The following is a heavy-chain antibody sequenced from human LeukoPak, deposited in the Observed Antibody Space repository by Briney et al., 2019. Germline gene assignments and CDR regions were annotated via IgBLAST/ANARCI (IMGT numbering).Heavy chain of an antibody. V-gene: IGHV3-30*18. CDR2: ISYDGSHK. CDR3: AKDRGFSYTSGSSELDY. D-gene: IGHD3-10*01. CDR1: EFTFSTYG. Sequence: GGSLRLSCAASEFTFSTYGMHWVRQAPGKGLEWVAVISYDGSHKYYADSVQGRFIISRDNSRNMVYLQMNSLRDEDTATYYCAKDRGFSYTSGSSELDYWGQGTPVTVSS. J-gene: IGHJ4*02.